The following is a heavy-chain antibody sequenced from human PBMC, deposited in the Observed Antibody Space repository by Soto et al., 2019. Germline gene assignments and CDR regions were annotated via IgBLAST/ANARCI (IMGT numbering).Heavy chain of an antibody. D-gene: IGHD3-22*01. CDR3: ARPAYYASGGYVYYYGLDV. CDR1: GFSFRNYG. J-gene: IGHJ6*02. CDR2: IWHDGRSE. V-gene: IGHV3-33*01. Sequence: QVHLVESGGGVVQPGRSLRLSCAATGFSFRNYGMPWVRQAPGKGLEWVALIWHDGRSENYEDSVKGRFSVSRDNSRNTVYLQMNSLRAEDTAVYYCARPAYYASGGYVYYYGLDVWGQGTTVIVSS.